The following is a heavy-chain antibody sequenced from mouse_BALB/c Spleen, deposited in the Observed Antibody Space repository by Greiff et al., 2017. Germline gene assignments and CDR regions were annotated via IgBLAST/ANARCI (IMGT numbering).Heavy chain of an antibody. V-gene: IGHV5-9-4*01. CDR2: ISSGSSTI. J-gene: IGHJ4*01. CDR3: AREYGNYYYAMDY. D-gene: IGHD2-10*02. Sequence: EVKLVESGGGLVKPGGSLKLSCAASGFTFSSYAMSWVRQSPEKRLEWVAEISSGSSTIYYADTVKGRFTISRDNPKNTLFLQMTSLRSEDTAMYYCAREYGNYYYAMDYWGQGTSVTVSS. CDR1: GFTFSSYA.